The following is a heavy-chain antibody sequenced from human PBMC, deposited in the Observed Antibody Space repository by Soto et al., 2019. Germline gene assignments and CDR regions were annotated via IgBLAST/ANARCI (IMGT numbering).Heavy chain of an antibody. CDR3: ATGIAVAARGAFDI. CDR1: GFTFSSYA. Sequence: QVQLVESGGGVVQPGRSLRLSCAASGFTFSSYAMHWVRQAPGKGLEWVAVISYDGSNKYYADSVKGRFTISRDNSKNTLYLQMNSLRAEDTAVYYCATGIAVAARGAFDIWGQGTMVTVSS. CDR2: ISYDGSNK. J-gene: IGHJ3*02. D-gene: IGHD6-19*01. V-gene: IGHV3-30-3*01.